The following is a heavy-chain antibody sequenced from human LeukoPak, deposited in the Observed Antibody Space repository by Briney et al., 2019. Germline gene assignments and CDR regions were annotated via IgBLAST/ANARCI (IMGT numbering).Heavy chain of an antibody. D-gene: IGHD3-10*01. Sequence: GGSLRLSCAASGPSFSTQRMHWVRQAPGKGLVWVSYINIDERITGYADSVKGRFTISRDNAKNTLYLQMNSLRAEDTAIYYCFREGGDWGQGTLVTVSS. CDR3: FREGGD. CDR1: GPSFSTQR. CDR2: INIDERIT. V-gene: IGHV3-74*01. J-gene: IGHJ4*02.